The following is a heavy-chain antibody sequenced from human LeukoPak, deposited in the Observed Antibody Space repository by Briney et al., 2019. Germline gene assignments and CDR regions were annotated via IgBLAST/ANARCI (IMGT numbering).Heavy chain of an antibody. D-gene: IGHD3-3*01. J-gene: IGHJ3*02. CDR3: ARTYDFGRGPPGDAFDN. V-gene: IGHV3-48*01. CDR2: IDARSGIT. Sequence: PGRSLRLSCAASGFTFSSYGMHWVRQAPGKVPEWVSYIDARSGITYYADSVQGRFTISRDNAQESVFLQMNSLRADDTAVYYCARTYDFGRGPPGDAFDNWGPGTLVTVSS. CDR1: GFTFSSYG.